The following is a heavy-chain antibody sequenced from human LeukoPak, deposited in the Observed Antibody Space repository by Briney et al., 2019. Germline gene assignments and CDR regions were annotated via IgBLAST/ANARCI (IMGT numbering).Heavy chain of an antibody. Sequence: ASVKVSCKVSGYTLTELSMHWVRQAPGKGLEWMGGFDPEDGETIYAQKFQGRVTMTEDTSTDTAYMELSSLRSEDTAVYYCARGDIVVVPAANNNWFDPWGQGTLVTVSS. V-gene: IGHV1-24*01. J-gene: IGHJ5*02. CDR2: FDPEDGET. CDR1: GYTLTELS. D-gene: IGHD2-2*01. CDR3: ARGDIVVVPAANNNWFDP.